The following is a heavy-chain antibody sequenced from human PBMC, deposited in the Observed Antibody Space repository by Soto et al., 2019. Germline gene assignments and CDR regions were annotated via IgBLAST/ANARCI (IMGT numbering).Heavy chain of an antibody. CDR2: INPSGGST. D-gene: IGHD3-22*01. J-gene: IGHJ6*02. CDR1: GYTLTSYY. Sequence: GASVKVSCKASGYTLTSYYMHWVRQAPGQGLEWMGIINPSGGSTSYAQKFQGRVTMTRDTSTSTVYMELSSLRSEDTAVYYCARDYRYYYDSSGYSIRCGLDVWGQGTTVTVSS. CDR3: ARDYRYYYDSSGYSIRCGLDV. V-gene: IGHV1-46*01.